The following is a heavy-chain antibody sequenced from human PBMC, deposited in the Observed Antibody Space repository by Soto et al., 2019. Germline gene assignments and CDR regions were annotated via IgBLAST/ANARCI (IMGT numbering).Heavy chain of an antibody. CDR2: ISAYNGNT. CDR1: GYTFTSYG. D-gene: IGHD3-9*01. V-gene: IGHV1-18*01. J-gene: IGHJ3*02. Sequence: ASVKVSCKASGYTFTSYGISWVRQAPGQGLEWMGWISAYNGNTNYAQKLQGRVTMTTDTSTSTAYMELRSLRSDDTAVYYCARVDDILTGYRPSGFDIWGQGTMVTVSS. CDR3: ARVDDILTGYRPSGFDI.